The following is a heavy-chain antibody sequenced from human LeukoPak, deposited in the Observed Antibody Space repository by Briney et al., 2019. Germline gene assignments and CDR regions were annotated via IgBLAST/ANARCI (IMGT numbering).Heavy chain of an antibody. V-gene: IGHV4-59*01. CDR3: ARFRDGYNLVDS. Sequence: PSETLSLTCTVSAGSIGNYYWIWIRQPPGKRLEWIGYIHYSGSTNYSPSLKSRVTISVDTSKNQFSLRLISVTAADTAVYYCARFRDGYNLVDSWGQGTLVTVSS. CDR2: IHYSGST. D-gene: IGHD5-24*01. CDR1: AGSIGNYY. J-gene: IGHJ4*02.